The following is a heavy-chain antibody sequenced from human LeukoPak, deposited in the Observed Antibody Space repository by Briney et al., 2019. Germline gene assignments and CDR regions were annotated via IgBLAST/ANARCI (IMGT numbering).Heavy chain of an antibody. Sequence: ASVKVSCKVSGYTLTELSMHWVRQAPGKGLEWMGGFDPEDGETIYAQKFQGRVTMTEDTSTDTAYMELSSLRSEDTAVYYCATRRGSGWYYAFDIWGQGTMVTVSS. V-gene: IGHV1-24*01. CDR2: FDPEDGET. CDR3: ATRRGSGWYYAFDI. D-gene: IGHD6-19*01. CDR1: GYTLTELS. J-gene: IGHJ3*02.